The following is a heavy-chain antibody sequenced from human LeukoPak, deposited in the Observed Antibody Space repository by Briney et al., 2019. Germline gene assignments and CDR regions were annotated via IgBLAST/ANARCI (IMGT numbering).Heavy chain of an antibody. CDR3: AKDVGYCSSTTCYKPFGY. CDR2: FSGSGGST. Sequence: PGGSLRLFCAASGFTFSNYAMSWVRQAPGKGLEWVSAFSGSGGSTYHADSVKGRFTISRDNSKNTLYLQMNSLRAEDTAVYYCAKDVGYCSSTTCYKPFGYWGQGTLVTVSS. J-gene: IGHJ4*02. V-gene: IGHV3-23*01. CDR1: GFTFSNYA. D-gene: IGHD2-2*02.